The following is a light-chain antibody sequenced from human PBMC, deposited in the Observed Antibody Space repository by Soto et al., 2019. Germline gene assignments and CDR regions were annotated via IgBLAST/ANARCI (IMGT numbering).Light chain of an antibody. CDR1: QSVSSN. Sequence: EIVMTQSPATLSVSPEERATLSCRASQSVSSNLAWYQQKPGQAPRLLIYGASTRATGIPARFSGSGSGTEFTLTISSLQSEDFAVYYCQQYNNWPPGTLGQGTKVDIK. CDR2: GAS. CDR3: QQYNNWPPGT. V-gene: IGKV3-15*01. J-gene: IGKJ1*01.